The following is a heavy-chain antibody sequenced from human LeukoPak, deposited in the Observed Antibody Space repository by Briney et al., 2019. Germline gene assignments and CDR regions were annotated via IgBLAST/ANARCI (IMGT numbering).Heavy chain of an antibody. V-gene: IGHV3-53*01. CDR3: ARGSGSYFDY. CDR1: GFTVSSNY. J-gene: IGHJ4*02. D-gene: IGHD1-26*01. CDR2: IYSDGSA. Sequence: GGSLRLSCAASGFTVSSNYMSWVRQAPGKGLEWVPLIYSDGSAYYADSVKGRFTISRDYSKNTLYLQMNSLRAEDTAVYYCARGSGSYFDYWGQGTLVTVSS.